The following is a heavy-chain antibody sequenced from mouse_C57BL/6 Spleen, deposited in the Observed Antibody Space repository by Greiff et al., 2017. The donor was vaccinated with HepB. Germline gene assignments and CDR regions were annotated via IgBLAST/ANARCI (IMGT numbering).Heavy chain of an antibody. D-gene: IGHD3-2*02. V-gene: IGHV1-76*01. CDR3: ASQTAQATYFDY. J-gene: IGHJ2*01. CDR1: GYTFTDYY. Sequence: VQLQQSGAELVRPGASVKLSCKASGYTFTDYYINWVKQRPGQGLEWIARIYPGSGNTYYNEKFKGKATLTAEKSSSTAYMQLSSLTSEDSAVYVCASQTAQATYFDYWGQGTTLTVSS. CDR2: IYPGSGNT.